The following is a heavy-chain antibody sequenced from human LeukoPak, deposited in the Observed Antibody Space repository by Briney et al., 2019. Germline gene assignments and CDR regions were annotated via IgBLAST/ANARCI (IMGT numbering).Heavy chain of an antibody. J-gene: IGHJ4*02. CDR1: GFTFSSYS. CDR2: ISSSSSYI. CDR3: AKDPSGGYYFDY. V-gene: IGHV3-21*04. Sequence: PGGSLRLSCAASGFTFSSYSMNWVRQAPGKGLEWVSFISSSSSYIYYADSVKGRFTISRHNAKNSLYLQMNSLRAEDTAVYYCAKDPSGGYYFDYWGQGTLVTVSS. D-gene: IGHD3-16*01.